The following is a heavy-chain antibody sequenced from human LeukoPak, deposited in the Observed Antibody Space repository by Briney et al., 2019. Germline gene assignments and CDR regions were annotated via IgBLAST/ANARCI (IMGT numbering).Heavy chain of an antibody. V-gene: IGHV1-18*01. J-gene: IGHJ6*02. CDR1: GYTFTSYG. CDR2: ISAYNGNT. CDR3: ARDGAVAGIDYYYGMDV. D-gene: IGHD6-19*01. Sequence: GASVKVSCKASGYTFTSYGISWVRQAPGQGLEWMGWISAYNGNTSYAQKLQGRVTMTTDTSTSTAYMELRSLRSDDTAVYYCARDGAVAGIDYYYGMDVWGQGTTVTVSS.